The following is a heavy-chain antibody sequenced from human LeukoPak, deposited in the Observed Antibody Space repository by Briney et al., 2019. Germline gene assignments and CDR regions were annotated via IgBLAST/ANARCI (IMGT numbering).Heavy chain of an antibody. Sequence: SETLSLTCTVSGYSISSGYYWGWIRQPPGKGLEWIGSIYHSGSTYYNPSLKSRVTISVDTSKSQFSLKLSSVTAADTAVYYCARVGTDYGGNSYFDYWGQGTLVTVSS. J-gene: IGHJ4*02. CDR1: GYSISSGYY. CDR2: IYHSGST. V-gene: IGHV4-38-2*02. CDR3: ARVGTDYGGNSYFDY. D-gene: IGHD4-23*01.